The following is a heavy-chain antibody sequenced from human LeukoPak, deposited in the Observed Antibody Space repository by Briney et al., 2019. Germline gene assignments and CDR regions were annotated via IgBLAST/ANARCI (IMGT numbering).Heavy chain of an antibody. V-gene: IGHV4-31*03. CDR1: GGSISSGGYY. CDR2: IYYSGST. J-gene: IGHJ4*02. D-gene: IGHD3-22*01. CDR3: ARAQGFYDSSGLDY. Sequence: SETLSLTCTVSGGSISSGGYYWSWIRQHPGKGLEWIGYIYYSGSTYYNPSLKSRVTISVDTSKNQFSLKLSSVTAADTAVYYCARAQGFYDSSGLDYWGQGTLVTVCS.